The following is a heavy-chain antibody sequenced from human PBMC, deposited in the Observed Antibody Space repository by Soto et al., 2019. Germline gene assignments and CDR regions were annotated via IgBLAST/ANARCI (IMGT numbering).Heavy chain of an antibody. V-gene: IGHV1-8*02. Sequence: GASVKVSCKASGYTFTSYAMNWVRQAPGQGLDWMVWMNPNSGNTGYSQKFQGRVTMTRNTSISTAYMELSSLRSEDTAVFYCARGLDIVLMVYAAGDAFDIWGQGTMVTVSS. D-gene: IGHD2-8*01. CDR1: GYTFTSYA. CDR2: MNPNSGNT. CDR3: ARGLDIVLMVYAAGDAFDI. J-gene: IGHJ3*02.